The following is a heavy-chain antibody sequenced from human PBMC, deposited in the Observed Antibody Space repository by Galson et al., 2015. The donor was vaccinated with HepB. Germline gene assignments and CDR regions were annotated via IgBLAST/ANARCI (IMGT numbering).Heavy chain of an antibody. J-gene: IGHJ3*02. CDR2: ISGSGGST. D-gene: IGHD3-10*01. V-gene: IGHV3-23*01. CDR1: GFTFSSYA. Sequence: SLRLSCAASGFTFSSYAMSWVRQAPGKGLEWVSAISGSGGSTYYADSVKGRFTISRDNSKNTLYLQMNSLRAEDTAVYYCAKRGPGPITSVNAFEIWGQGTMVTVSS. CDR3: AKRGPGPITSVNAFEI.